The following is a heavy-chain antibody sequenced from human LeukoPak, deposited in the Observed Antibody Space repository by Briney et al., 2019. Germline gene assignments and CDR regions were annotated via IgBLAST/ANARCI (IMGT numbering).Heavy chain of an antibody. CDR1: GFNFNDYD. Sequence: GGSLRLSCAASGFNFNDYDINWVRHVPGKGLEWVSFISSSSNYIYYTDSVKGRFTISRDNAKNSLFLQMNSLRAEDTAVYYCARDGYSGRFDPWGQGTLVTVSS. CDR2: ISSSSNYI. V-gene: IGHV3-21*01. CDR3: ARDGYSGRFDP. D-gene: IGHD5-12*01. J-gene: IGHJ5*02.